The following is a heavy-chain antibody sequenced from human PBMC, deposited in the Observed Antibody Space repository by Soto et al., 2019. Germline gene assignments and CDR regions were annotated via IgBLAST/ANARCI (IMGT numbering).Heavy chain of an antibody. J-gene: IGHJ4*02. Sequence: PGESLKISCKGSGYSFTSYWISWVRQMPGKGLEWMGRIDPSDSYTNYSPSFQGHVTISADKSISTAYLQWSSLKASDTAMYYCALNYDFWSGYYTPSVDYWGQGNLV. D-gene: IGHD3-3*01. V-gene: IGHV5-10-1*01. CDR2: IDPSDSYT. CDR3: ALNYDFWSGYYTPSVDY. CDR1: GYSFTSYW.